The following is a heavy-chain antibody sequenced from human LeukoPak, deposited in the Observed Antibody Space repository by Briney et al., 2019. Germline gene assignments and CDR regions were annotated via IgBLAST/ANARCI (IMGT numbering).Heavy chain of an antibody. CDR3: ARPFSLYDSSGYYYADAFDI. Sequence: SETLALTCAGYGGSFSGHYWGWIRQPPGKGLEWLGEINHSGSNNYHPSLKSRVTISVDTSKNQFSLKLRSVTAADTAVYYCARPFSLYDSSGYYYADAFDIWGQGTMVTVSS. J-gene: IGHJ3*02. CDR1: GGSFSGHY. V-gene: IGHV4-34*01. CDR2: INHSGSN. D-gene: IGHD3-22*01.